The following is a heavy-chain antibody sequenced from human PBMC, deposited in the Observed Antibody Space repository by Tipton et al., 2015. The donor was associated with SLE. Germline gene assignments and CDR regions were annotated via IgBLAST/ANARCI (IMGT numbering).Heavy chain of an antibody. J-gene: IGHJ6*02. CDR3: SRGMLTWRRAIVGVDV. D-gene: IGHD3-10*02. Sequence: TLSLTCSVSGGSISSNYWIWIRQPPGNGLEWIGYFYYSDTTTYNPSLKSRVTISVDTSRNQFSLNLRSVTSADTAVYFCSRGMLTWRRAIVGVDVWGQGTTVNVSS. CDR1: GGSISSNY. V-gene: IGHV4-59*08. CDR2: FYYSDTT.